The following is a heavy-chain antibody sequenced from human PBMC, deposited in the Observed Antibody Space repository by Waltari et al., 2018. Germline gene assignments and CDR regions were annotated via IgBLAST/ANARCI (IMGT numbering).Heavy chain of an antibody. CDR2: IYTSGST. CDR3: ARDVRYSGSYYGNAFDI. V-gene: IGHV4-4*07. J-gene: IGHJ3*02. CDR1: GGSISSYY. D-gene: IGHD1-26*01. Sequence: QVQLQESGPGLVKPSETLSLTCTVSGGSISSYYWSWIRQPAGKGLEWIGRIYTSGSTNYNPSLKSRVTMSVDTSKNQFSLKPSSVTAADTAVYYCARDVRYSGSYYGNAFDIWGQGTMVTVSS.